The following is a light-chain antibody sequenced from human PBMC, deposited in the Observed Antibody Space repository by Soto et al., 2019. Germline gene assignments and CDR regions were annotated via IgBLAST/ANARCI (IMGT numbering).Light chain of an antibody. J-gene: IGLJ3*02. CDR2: EVT. CDR1: GSDIGAYNY. CDR3: SSYAGSPGL. Sequence: QSALTQPPSASGSPGQSVTISCTGTGSDIGAYNYVSWYQQYPGKAPKLMIYEVTKRPSGVPDRISGSKSGNTASLTISGLQTEDEADYYCSSYAGSPGLFGGGTQLTVL. V-gene: IGLV2-8*01.